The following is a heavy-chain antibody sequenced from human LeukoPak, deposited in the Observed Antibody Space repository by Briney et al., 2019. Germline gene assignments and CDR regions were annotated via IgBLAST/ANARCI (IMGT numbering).Heavy chain of an antibody. Sequence: PSETLSLTCTVSAGSISPDYWSWIRQPPGKGLQWIGYIHYSGRTDYNPSLQSRVTMSVDTSKNQFSLNLFSVTAADTAVYFCARGPVYYQLLIRFDYWGQGALVTVSS. V-gene: IGHV4-59*12. CDR2: IHYSGRT. CDR1: AGSISPDY. CDR3: ARGPVYYQLLIRFDY. J-gene: IGHJ4*02. D-gene: IGHD2-2*01.